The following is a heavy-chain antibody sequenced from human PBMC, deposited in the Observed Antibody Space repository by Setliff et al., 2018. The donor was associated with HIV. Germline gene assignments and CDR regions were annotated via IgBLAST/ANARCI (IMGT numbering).Heavy chain of an antibody. CDR1: GYTFTNYD. D-gene: IGHD4-17*01. CDR2: MNPNSGDT. V-gene: IGHV1-8*03. J-gene: IGHJ6*03. Sequence: ASVKVSCKASGYTFTNYDIYWVRQASGQGLEWMGWMNPNSGDTGFAQSFQGRVTITRNTSISTAYMELRSLKSEDTAVYYCAREPDYGDYEDYYMDVWGKGTTVTVSS. CDR3: AREPDYGDYEDYYMDV.